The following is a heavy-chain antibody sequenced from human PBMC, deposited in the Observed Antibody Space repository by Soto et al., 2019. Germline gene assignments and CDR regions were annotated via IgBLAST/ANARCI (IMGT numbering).Heavy chain of an antibody. CDR2: ISSSSSHT. CDR1: GFTFSNYS. J-gene: IGHJ3*01. CDR3: AREREEDFDV. V-gene: IGHV3-21*01. Sequence: EVQLVESGGTLVKPGGSLRLSCAASGFTFSNYSMNWVRQAPGKGLEWVSSISSSSSHTYYADSVKGRFTISRDNAKNSLSLQLNSLRVEDTAVYYCAREREEDFDVWGQGTMVIVSS.